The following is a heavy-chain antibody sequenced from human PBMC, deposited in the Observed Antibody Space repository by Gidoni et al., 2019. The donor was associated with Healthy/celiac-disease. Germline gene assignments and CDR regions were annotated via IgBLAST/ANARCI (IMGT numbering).Heavy chain of an antibody. V-gene: IGHV3-23*01. CDR2: ISGSGGST. CDR1: GFPFSSYA. Sequence: EVQLLESGGGLVQPGGSLRLSCAASGFPFSSYAMSWVRQAPGKGLEWVSAISGSGGSTYYADSVKGRFTISRDNSKNTLYLQMNSLRAEDTAVYYCAKNVVVVAATEYYFDYWGQGTLVTVSS. CDR3: AKNVVVVAATEYYFDY. J-gene: IGHJ4*02. D-gene: IGHD2-15*01.